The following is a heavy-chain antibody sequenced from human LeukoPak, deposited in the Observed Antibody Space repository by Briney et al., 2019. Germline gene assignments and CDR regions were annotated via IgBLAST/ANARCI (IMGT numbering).Heavy chain of an antibody. CDR2: IIPIFGTA. J-gene: IGHJ3*02. D-gene: IGHD3-22*01. Sequence: SVKVSCKASGGTFGSYAISWVRQAPGQGLEWMGGIIPIFGTANYAQKFQGRVTITADKSTSTAYMELSSLRSEDTAVYYCARGQGLNYYDSSGYYTDAFDIWGQGTMVTVSS. CDR3: ARGQGLNYYDSSGYYTDAFDI. CDR1: GGTFGSYA. V-gene: IGHV1-69*06.